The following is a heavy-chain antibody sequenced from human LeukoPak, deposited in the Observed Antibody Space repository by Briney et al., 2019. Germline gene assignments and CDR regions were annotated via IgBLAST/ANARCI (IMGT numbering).Heavy chain of an antibody. CDR3: ARLGMFDY. V-gene: IGHV4-39*01. J-gene: IGHJ4*02. CDR1: GGSISSSSYY. CDR2: IYYSGTT. D-gene: IGHD7-27*01. Sequence: SETLSLTCTVSGGSISSSSYYWGWIRQPPGKGLEWIGNIYYSGTTYYNPSLKSRVTISVDTSKNQFSLKLSSVTAADTAVYYCARLGMFDYRGQGTLVTVSS.